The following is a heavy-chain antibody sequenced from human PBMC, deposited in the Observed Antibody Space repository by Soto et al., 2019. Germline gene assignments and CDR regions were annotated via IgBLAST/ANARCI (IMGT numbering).Heavy chain of an antibody. J-gene: IGHJ6*02. D-gene: IGHD3-3*01. CDR1: GESFSDYY. CDR3: ARVGYDFWSGYYKGDYYYGMDV. CDR2: INHSGST. V-gene: IGHV4-34*01. Sequence: NPSETLSLTCAVYGESFSDYYWSWIRQPPGKGLEWIGEINHSGSTNYNPSLKSRVTISVDTSKNQFSLKLSSVTAADTAVYYCARVGYDFWSGYYKGDYYYGMDVWGQGTTVTVSS.